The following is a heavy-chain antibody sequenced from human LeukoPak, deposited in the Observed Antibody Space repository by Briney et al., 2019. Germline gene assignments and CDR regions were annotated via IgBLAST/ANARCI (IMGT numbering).Heavy chain of an antibody. V-gene: IGHV3-23*01. Sequence: GGSLRLSCAASGSTFSRYDMNWVRQAPGNGLEWVSAISGSGRSTHYADSVKGRFTISRDNSKNTLYLQMNSLRAEDTAVYYCAKPFMVGATGYYYYYMDVWGKGTTVTVSS. CDR2: ISGSGRST. CDR3: AKPFMVGATGYYYYYMDV. CDR1: GSTFSRYD. J-gene: IGHJ6*03. D-gene: IGHD1-26*01.